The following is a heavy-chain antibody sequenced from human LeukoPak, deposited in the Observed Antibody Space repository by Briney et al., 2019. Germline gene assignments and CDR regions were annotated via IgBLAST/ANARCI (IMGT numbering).Heavy chain of an antibody. Sequence: PGRSLRLSCAASGFTFSSYAMHWVRQAPGKGLEWVAVISYDGSNKYYADSVKGRFTISRDNSKNTLYLQMNSLRAEDTAVYYCARGYSYGYWYQGNWFDPWGQGTLVTVSS. V-gene: IGHV3-30*04. CDR3: ARGYSYGYWYQGNWFDP. CDR2: ISYDGSNK. CDR1: GFTFSSYA. D-gene: IGHD5-18*01. J-gene: IGHJ5*02.